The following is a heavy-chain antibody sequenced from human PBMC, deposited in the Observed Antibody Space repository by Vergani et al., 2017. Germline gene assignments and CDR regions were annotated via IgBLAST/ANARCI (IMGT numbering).Heavy chain of an antibody. CDR3: ATRLVGATGTGGPEYYFDY. Sequence: QVQLVESGGGLVKPGGSLRLSCAASGFTFSDYYMSWIRQAPGKGLEWVSYISSSSSYTNYADSVKGRFTISRDNAKNSLYLQMNSLRAEDTAVYYCATRLVGATGTGGPEYYFDYWGQGTLVTVSS. V-gene: IGHV3-11*05. J-gene: IGHJ4*02. D-gene: IGHD1-26*01. CDR2: ISSSSSYT. CDR1: GFTFSDYY.